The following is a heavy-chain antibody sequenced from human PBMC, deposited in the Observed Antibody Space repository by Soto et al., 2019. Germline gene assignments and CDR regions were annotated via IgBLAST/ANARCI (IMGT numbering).Heavy chain of an antibody. CDR2: ISYDGSNK. CDR1: GFTFSSYA. Sequence: GGSLRLSCAASGFTFSSYAMHWVRQAPGKGLEWVAVISYDGSNKYYADSVKGRFTISRDNSKNTLYLQMNSLRAEDTAVYYCAREYYDFWSGEGQNYYYYGMDVWGQGTTVTVS. J-gene: IGHJ6*02. V-gene: IGHV3-30-3*01. D-gene: IGHD3-3*01. CDR3: AREYYDFWSGEGQNYYYYGMDV.